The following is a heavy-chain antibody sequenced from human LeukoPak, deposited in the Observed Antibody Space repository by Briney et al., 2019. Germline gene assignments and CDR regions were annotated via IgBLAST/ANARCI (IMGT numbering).Heavy chain of an antibody. D-gene: IGHD3-22*01. Sequence: SETLSLTCTVSGGSISSYYWSWIRQPPGKGLEWIGYIYYSGSTNYNPSLKSRVTISVDTSKNQFSLKLSSVTAADTAVYYCAAIPTPFYYYDSSGYYVGWFDPWGQGTLVTASS. J-gene: IGHJ5*02. CDR1: GGSISSYY. V-gene: IGHV4-59*01. CDR3: AAIPTPFYYYDSSGYYVGWFDP. CDR2: IYYSGST.